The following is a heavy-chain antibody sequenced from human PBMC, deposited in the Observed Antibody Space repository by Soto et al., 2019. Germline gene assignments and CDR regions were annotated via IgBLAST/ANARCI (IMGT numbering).Heavy chain of an antibody. CDR1: GGSISSYY. D-gene: IGHD3-16*01. CDR3: ARLVWGLVSY. V-gene: IGHV4-39*01. CDR2: IYYSGST. Sequence: SSETLSLTCTVSGGSISSYYWSWIRQPPGKGLEWIGSIYYSGSTYYNPSLKSRVTISVDTSKNQFSLKLTSVTAADTAVYYCARLVWGLVSYWGQGTLVTVSS. J-gene: IGHJ4*02.